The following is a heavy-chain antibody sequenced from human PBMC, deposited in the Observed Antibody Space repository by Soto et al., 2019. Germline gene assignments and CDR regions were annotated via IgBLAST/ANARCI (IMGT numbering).Heavy chain of an antibody. J-gene: IGHJ5*02. CDR3: ARVSMVRGVRGKQRFDP. CDR2: MNPNSGNT. D-gene: IGHD3-10*01. V-gene: IGHV1-8*02. Sequence: GASVKVASKASGYTFSSYEIDGVRQATGQGLEWMGWMNPNSGNTGHAQKFQGRVTMTRNTSISTAYMELSSLRSEDTAVYYCARVSMVRGVRGKQRFDPWGQGTLVTVSS. CDR1: GYTFSSYE.